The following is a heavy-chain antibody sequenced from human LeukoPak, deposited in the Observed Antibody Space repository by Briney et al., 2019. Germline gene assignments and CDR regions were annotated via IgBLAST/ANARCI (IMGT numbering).Heavy chain of an antibody. D-gene: IGHD5-18*01. Sequence: GGSLRLSCAASGFTFSSYAMHWIRQAPGKGLEWVAVISYDGSNKYYADSVKGRFTISRDNSKNPLYLQMNSLRAEDTAVYYCARGGGYSYGYFSYFDYWGQGTLVTVSS. CDR2: ISYDGSNK. CDR1: GFTFSSYA. V-gene: IGHV3-30-3*01. CDR3: ARGGGYSYGYFSYFDY. J-gene: IGHJ4*02.